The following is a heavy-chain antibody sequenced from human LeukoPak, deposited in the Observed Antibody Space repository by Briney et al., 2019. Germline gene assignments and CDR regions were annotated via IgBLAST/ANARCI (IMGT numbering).Heavy chain of an antibody. V-gene: IGHV1-18*01. CDR2: ISAYNGNT. CDR3: AREGYYYDSSGYYLCFDY. D-gene: IGHD3-22*01. CDR1: GYTFTSYG. Sequence: ASVKVSCKASGYTFTSYGISWVRQAPGQGLEWMGWISAYNGNTNYAQKLQGRVTMTTDTSTSTAYMELRSLRSDDTAVYYCAREGYYYDSSGYYLCFDYWGQGTLVTVSS. J-gene: IGHJ4*02.